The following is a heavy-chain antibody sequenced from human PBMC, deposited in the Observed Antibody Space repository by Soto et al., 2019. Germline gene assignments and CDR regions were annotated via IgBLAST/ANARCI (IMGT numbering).Heavy chain of an antibody. CDR2: ISYDGSNQ. CDR1: GFTFRNYA. J-gene: IGHJ4*02. CDR3: ARDDYASTGRNSGFDY. Sequence: QVQLVESGGGVVQPGRSLRLSCAASGFTFRNYAMHWVRQVRQAPGKGLEGVAVISYDGSNQFYADSVKGRFTISRDDSKNTLYLQMNSLRADDTAVYYCARDDYASTGRNSGFDYWGQGTLVTVSS. V-gene: IGHV3-30-3*01. D-gene: IGHD3-22*01.